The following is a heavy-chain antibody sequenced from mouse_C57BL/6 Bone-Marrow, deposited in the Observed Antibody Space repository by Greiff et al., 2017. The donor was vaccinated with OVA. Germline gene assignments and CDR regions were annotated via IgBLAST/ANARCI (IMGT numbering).Heavy chain of an antibody. D-gene: IGHD2-5*01. CDR3: ARKRKDYSNYNAMDY. CDR1: GFTFSSYA. Sequence: EVQLQESGGGLVKPGGSLKLSCAASGFTFSSYAMSWVRQTPEKRLEWVATISDGGSYTYYPDNVKGRFTISRDNAKNNLYLQMSHLKSEDTAMYYCARKRKDYSNYNAMDYWGQGTSVTVSS. V-gene: IGHV5-4*01. J-gene: IGHJ4*01. CDR2: ISDGGSYT.